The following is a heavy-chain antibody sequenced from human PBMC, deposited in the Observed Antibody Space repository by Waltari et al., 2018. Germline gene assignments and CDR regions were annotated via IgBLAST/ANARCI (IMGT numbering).Heavy chain of an antibody. CDR3: AKDHYIGNYLGFDP. V-gene: IGHV3-23*01. D-gene: IGHD2-15*01. CDR1: VFPFENYA. Sequence: EVQLLESGVGLVQPGGSLSLSWAASVFPFENYAMNWLRQAPGTGLEWVAGISALGQLTYYADSVKGRFTISRDNFKDTVSLQMNSLRVEDRAVYYCAKDHYIGNYLGFDPWGQGTLVTVSS. CDR2: ISALGQLT. J-gene: IGHJ5*02.